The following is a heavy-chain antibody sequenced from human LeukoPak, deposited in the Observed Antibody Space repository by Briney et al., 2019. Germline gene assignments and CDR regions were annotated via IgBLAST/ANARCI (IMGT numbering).Heavy chain of an antibody. CDR3: AKDRIAASGLSYYFDY. Sequence: GGSLRLSCAASGFTFSGYGMHWVRQAPGKGLEWVTLISYDGSNKYYVDSMKGRFTISRDNSKNTLYLQMNSLRAEDTAVYYCAKDRIAASGLSYYFDYWGQGTLVTVSS. CDR2: ISYDGSNK. V-gene: IGHV3-30*18. D-gene: IGHD6-13*01. CDR1: GFTFSGYG. J-gene: IGHJ4*02.